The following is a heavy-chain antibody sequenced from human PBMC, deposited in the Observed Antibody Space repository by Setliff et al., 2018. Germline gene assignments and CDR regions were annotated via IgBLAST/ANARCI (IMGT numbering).Heavy chain of an antibody. Sequence: ASVKVSCKASGYTFTGYYMYFVRQAPGQGLEWMGRINPSSGATIYAQKFQGRVTMTSDTSISTAYMELGRLRSDDTAVYFCARDGGGDSDAFDIWGQGTMVTVSS. J-gene: IGHJ3*02. D-gene: IGHD3-16*01. CDR2: INPSSGAT. V-gene: IGHV1-2*06. CDR3: ARDGGGDSDAFDI. CDR1: GYTFTGYY.